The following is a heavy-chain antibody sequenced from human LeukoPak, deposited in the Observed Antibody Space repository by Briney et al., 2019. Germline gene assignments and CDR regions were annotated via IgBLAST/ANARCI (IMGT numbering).Heavy chain of an antibody. CDR3: ARTTGWLVYDAFDI. D-gene: IGHD6-19*01. CDR1: GFTFSSYG. J-gene: IGHJ3*02. Sequence: GGSLRLSCAASGFTFSSYGMHWVRQAPGKGLEWVAVIWYDGSNKYYADSVKGRFTISRDNSKNTLYLQMNSLRAEDTAVYYCARTTGWLVYDAFDIWGQGTMVTVSS. V-gene: IGHV3-33*01. CDR2: IWYDGSNK.